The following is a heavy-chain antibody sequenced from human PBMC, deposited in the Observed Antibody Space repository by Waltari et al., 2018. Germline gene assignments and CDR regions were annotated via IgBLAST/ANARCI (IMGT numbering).Heavy chain of an antibody. J-gene: IGHJ6*02. Sequence: QVQLQESGPGLVKPSETLSLTCTVSGGSISSHYWSWIRQPPGKGLEWIGYIYYSGSTNDNPSRKSRVTISVDTSKTQCSLKLSFVTAADTAVYYCAGYYYGSGSYRAVYGMDVWGQGTTVTVSS. CDR1: GGSISSHY. V-gene: IGHV4-59*11. CDR3: AGYYYGSGSYRAVYGMDV. D-gene: IGHD3-10*01. CDR2: IYYSGST.